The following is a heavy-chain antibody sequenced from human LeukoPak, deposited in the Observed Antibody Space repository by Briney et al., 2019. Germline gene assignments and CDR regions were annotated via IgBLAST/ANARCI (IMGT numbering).Heavy chain of an antibody. D-gene: IGHD2-15*01. CDR3: ARDHIASSGRRYFDY. J-gene: IGHJ4*02. V-gene: IGHV3-30*02. Sequence: TGGSLRLSCAASGFTFINFGIHWVRQAPGKGLEWVAFIRYDASDKYYVDSVKGRFAISRDNSKNTLYLQMNSLRVEDTAVYYCARDHIASSGRRYFDYWGQGTLATVSS. CDR2: IRYDASDK. CDR1: GFTFINFG.